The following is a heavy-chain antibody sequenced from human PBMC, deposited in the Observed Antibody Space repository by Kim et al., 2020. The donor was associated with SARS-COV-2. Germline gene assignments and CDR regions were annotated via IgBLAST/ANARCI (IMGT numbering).Heavy chain of an antibody. Sequence: GESLKISCKVSGYSFTSYWISWVRQMPGKGLEWMGRIDPSDSYTNYSPSFQCHVTISADKSISTAYLQWRSLKASDTAMYYCARHKGINKEKLRYLDWLGGGNAFDNWGQGTMGNLSS. D-gene: IGHD3-9*01. CDR2: IDPSDSYT. J-gene: IGHJ3*02. CDR3: ARHKGINKEKLRYLDWLGGGNAFDN. V-gene: IGHV5-10-1*01. CDR1: GYSFTSYW.